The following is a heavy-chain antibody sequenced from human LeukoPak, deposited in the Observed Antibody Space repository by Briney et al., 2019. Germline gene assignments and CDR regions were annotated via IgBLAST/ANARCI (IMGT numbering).Heavy chain of an antibody. V-gene: IGHV3-33*01. CDR2: VWYDGSNK. Sequence: PGGSLRLSCAASGFTFSAYGMHWVRQAPGKGLEWVALVWYDGSNKYYADSVKGRYTISRDNSKTTLYLQMNSLRPEDTAVFYCARNYGTNSGGFDIWGQGTTVSVSS. D-gene: IGHD4-23*01. CDR1: GFTFSAYG. J-gene: IGHJ3*02. CDR3: ARNYGTNSGGFDI.